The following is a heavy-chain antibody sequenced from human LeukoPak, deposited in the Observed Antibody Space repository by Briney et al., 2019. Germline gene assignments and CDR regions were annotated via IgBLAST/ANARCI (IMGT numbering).Heavy chain of an antibody. CDR2: IIPIFGTA. Sequence: SVKVSCKASGGTFSSYAISWVRQAPGQGLEWMGGIIPIFGTANYAQKFRGRVTITTDESTSTAYMELSSLRSEDTAVYYYARGTYRMRSGYRKLRAYYFDYWGQGTLVTVSS. V-gene: IGHV1-69*05. J-gene: IGHJ4*02. D-gene: IGHD3-3*01. CDR1: GGTFSSYA. CDR3: ARGTYRMRSGYRKLRAYYFDY.